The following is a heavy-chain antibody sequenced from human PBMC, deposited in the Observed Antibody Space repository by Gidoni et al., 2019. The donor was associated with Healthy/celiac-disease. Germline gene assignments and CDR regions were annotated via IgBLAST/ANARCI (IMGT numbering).Heavy chain of an antibody. V-gene: IGHV3-11*01. CDR3: ARVWGTYGSGTGYYYGMDV. CDR2: ISSSGSTI. J-gene: IGHJ6*02. Sequence: QGQLVESGGGLGKPGGSLRLSCAASGFTCSDYYMSWIRQAQGKGLGCVSYISSSGSTIYYEDCVKGRFTISRDNAKNSLYLQMNSLRAEDTAVYYCARVWGTYGSGTGYYYGMDVWGQGTTVTVSS. CDR1: GFTCSDYY. D-gene: IGHD3-10*01.